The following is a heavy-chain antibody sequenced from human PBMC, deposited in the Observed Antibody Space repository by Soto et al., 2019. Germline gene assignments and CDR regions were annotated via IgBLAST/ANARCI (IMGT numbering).Heavy chain of an antibody. CDR2: IIPILGIA. V-gene: IGHV1-69*02. Sequence: QVQLVQSGAEVKKPGSSVKVSCKASGGTFSSYTISWVRQAPGQGLEWMGSIIPILGIANYAQKFQCRVTITADKSTSTAYMELRSLRSEDTAVYSCATEIGDDAFDIWCQGTMVTVSS. D-gene: IGHD3-3*01. CDR1: GGTFSSYT. CDR3: ATEIGDDAFDI. J-gene: IGHJ3*02.